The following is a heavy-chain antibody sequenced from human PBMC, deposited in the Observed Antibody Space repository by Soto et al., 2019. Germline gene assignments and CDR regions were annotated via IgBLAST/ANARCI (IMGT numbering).Heavy chain of an antibody. D-gene: IGHD5-12*01. CDR1: GFTFSNYW. CDR3: ARDHSGMGNAFDI. J-gene: IGHJ3*02. Sequence: EVQLVESGGGLVQPGGSLRLSCTASGFTFSNYWIHWVRQAPGKGLVWVSRINGDGRTTSYADSVKGRFTISRDNAKNTLYLQVNSLRAESTAMYYCARDHSGMGNAFDIWGQGTMVTVSS. V-gene: IGHV3-74*01. CDR2: INGDGRTT.